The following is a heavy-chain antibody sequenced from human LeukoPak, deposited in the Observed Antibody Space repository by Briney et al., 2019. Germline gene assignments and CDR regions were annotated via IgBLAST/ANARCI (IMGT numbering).Heavy chain of an antibody. V-gene: IGHV4-34*01. Sequence: SKTLSLTCAVYGGSFSGYYWSWIRQPPGKGLEWIGEINHSGSTNYNPSLKSRVTISVDTSKNQFSLKLSSVTAADTAVYYCARALRDIVVVPAARRIRFDPWGQGTLVTVSS. D-gene: IGHD2-2*01. CDR2: INHSGST. CDR3: ARALRDIVVVPAARRIRFDP. J-gene: IGHJ5*02. CDR1: GGSFSGYY.